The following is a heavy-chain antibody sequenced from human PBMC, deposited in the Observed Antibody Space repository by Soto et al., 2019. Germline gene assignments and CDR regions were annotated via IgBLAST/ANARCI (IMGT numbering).Heavy chain of an antibody. CDR3: ARIIAEAGTGFDF. CDR2: IYPGDSDT. J-gene: IGHJ4*02. CDR1: GYTFISYW. Sequence: GESLKISCQGSGYTFISYWIAWVRQMPGKGLEWMGIIYPGDSDTRYNPSFQGQVTISADKSISTAYLQWSSLKASDTAMYYCARIIAEAGTGFDFWGPGPLVTVSS. D-gene: IGHD6-19*01. V-gene: IGHV5-51*01.